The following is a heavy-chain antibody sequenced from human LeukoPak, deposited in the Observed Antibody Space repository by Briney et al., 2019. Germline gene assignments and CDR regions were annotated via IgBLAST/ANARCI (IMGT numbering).Heavy chain of an antibody. J-gene: IGHJ6*02. V-gene: IGHV4-59*08. CDR2: IYYSGST. CDR3: ARQGPPYYYYGMDV. CDR1: GGSFSGYY. Sequence: PSETLSLTCAVYGGSFSGYYWSWIRQPPGKGLEWIGYIYYSGSTNYNPSLKSRVTISVDTSKNQFSLKLSSVTAADTAVYYCARQGPPYYYYGMDVWGQGTTVTVSS.